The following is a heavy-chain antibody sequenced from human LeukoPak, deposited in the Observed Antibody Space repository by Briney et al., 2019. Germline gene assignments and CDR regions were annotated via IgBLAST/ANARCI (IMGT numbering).Heavy chain of an antibody. CDR1: GGSISSGDYY. CDR2: IYYSGST. Sequence: SQTLSLTCTVSGGSISSGDYYWSWIRQPPGKGLEWIGYIYYSGSTYYNPFLKSRVTISVDTSKNQFSLKLSSVTAADTAVYYCARDQDYYGSGSYGPDHWGQGTLVTVSS. D-gene: IGHD3-10*01. V-gene: IGHV4-30-4*01. CDR3: ARDQDYYGSGSYGPDH. J-gene: IGHJ5*02.